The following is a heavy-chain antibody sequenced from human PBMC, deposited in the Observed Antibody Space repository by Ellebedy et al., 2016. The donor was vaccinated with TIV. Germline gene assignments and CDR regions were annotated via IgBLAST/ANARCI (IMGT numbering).Heavy chain of an antibody. J-gene: IGHJ4*02. Sequence: AASVKVSCKASGYPFPTYGVRWVRQSPGQGLDGVGWISAYNGNTKYGQKFQGRISLTTDTSMGTAYMELRSLRSDDTGVYFCARDVPADAAAILDYWGQGTRVTVSS. CDR3: ARDVPADAAAILDY. CDR1: GYPFPTYG. V-gene: IGHV1-18*04. D-gene: IGHD2-2*01. CDR2: ISAYNGNT.